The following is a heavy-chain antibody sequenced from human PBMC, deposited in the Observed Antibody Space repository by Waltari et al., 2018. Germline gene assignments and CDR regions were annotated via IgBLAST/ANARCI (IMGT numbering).Heavy chain of an antibody. Sequence: QVLLQESGPGLVKPSETLSLPCPVPGASMSRYYWTWMRQSPVKGLEWIGFIYYSGTTDYNPSLKRRVAISIDTSKNQFSLTLKSMTAADTAVYYCARVYYDFWNGPFDFWGQGTLVTVSS. V-gene: IGHV4-59*13. J-gene: IGHJ4*02. CDR2: IYYSGTT. CDR3: ARVYYDFWNGPFDF. D-gene: IGHD3-3*01. CDR1: GASMSRYY.